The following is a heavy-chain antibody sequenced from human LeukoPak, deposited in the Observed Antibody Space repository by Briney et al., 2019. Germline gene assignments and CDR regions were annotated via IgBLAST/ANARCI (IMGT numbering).Heavy chain of an antibody. CDR3: ARDRVRSLVVPAAIGDY. J-gene: IGHJ4*02. Sequence: ASVKVSCKASGYTFTGYYMHWVRQAPGQGLEWMGWINPNSGGTNYAQKFQGRVTMTRDTSISTAYMELSRLRSDDTAVYYCARDRVRSLVVPAAIGDYWGQGTLVTVSS. CDR2: INPNSGGT. D-gene: IGHD2-2*02. V-gene: IGHV1-2*02. CDR1: GYTFTGYY.